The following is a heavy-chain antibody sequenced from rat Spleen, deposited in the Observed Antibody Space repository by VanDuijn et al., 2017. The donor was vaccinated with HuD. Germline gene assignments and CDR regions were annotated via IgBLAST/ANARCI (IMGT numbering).Heavy chain of an antibody. CDR1: GFTFSNYG. D-gene: IGHD1-9*01. V-gene: IGHV5-25*01. J-gene: IGHJ4*01. Sequence: EVQLVESGGGLVQPGRSMRLSCAASGFTFSNYGMAWVRQAPKKGLEWVAYISTGGGNTYYRDSVKGRFTISRDNAKSTLYLQMDSLRSEDTATYYCARKGTYYGYNYYVMDAWGQGASVTVSS. CDR2: ISTGGGNT. CDR3: ARKGTYYGYNYYVMDA.